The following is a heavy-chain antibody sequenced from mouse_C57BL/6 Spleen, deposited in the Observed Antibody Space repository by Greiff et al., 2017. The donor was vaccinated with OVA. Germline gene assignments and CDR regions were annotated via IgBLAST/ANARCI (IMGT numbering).Heavy chain of an antibody. CDR3: ARIDDGSSWFAY. D-gene: IGHD2-3*01. CDR1: GYTFTSYW. J-gene: IGHJ3*01. V-gene: IGHV1-59*01. Sequence: QVQLQQPGAELVRPGTSVKLSCKASGYTFTSYWMHWVKQRPGQGLEWIGVIDPSDSYTNYNQKFKGKATLTVDTSSSTAYMQLSSLTSEDSAVYYCARIDDGSSWFAYWGQGTLVTVSA. CDR2: IDPSDSYT.